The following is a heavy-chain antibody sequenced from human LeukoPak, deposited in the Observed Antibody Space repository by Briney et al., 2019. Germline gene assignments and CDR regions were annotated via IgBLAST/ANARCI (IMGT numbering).Heavy chain of an antibody. V-gene: IGHV3-30*02. J-gene: IGHJ6*03. Sequence: GEYLKISCAASGFTFNMYGMHWVRQAPGEGPEWLTFIRFDGTNKYYANSVKGRFTISRDNSMNTVYLQMNSLRAEDTALYYCVRTPYSGSAPRYYYMDVWGKGTTVTVS. D-gene: IGHD1-26*01. CDR2: IRFDGTNK. CDR1: GFTFNMYG. CDR3: VRTPYSGSAPRYYYMDV.